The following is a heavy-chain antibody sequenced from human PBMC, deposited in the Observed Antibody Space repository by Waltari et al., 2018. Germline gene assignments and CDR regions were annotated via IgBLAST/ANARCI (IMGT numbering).Heavy chain of an antibody. Sequence: QLQLQESGPGLVKPSATLSLTCSVSGGSISSTSYYWGWIRQPPGKGLEWIGSFSYDANTYYNPSLKSRITISVDTSKNQFSLQLRSVTAADTAIYYCARPGRVGGGSLMGLDYWGQGTLVTVSS. CDR1: GGSISSTSYY. D-gene: IGHD2-15*01. CDR2: FSYDANT. V-gene: IGHV4-39*01. CDR3: ARPGRVGGGSLMGLDY. J-gene: IGHJ4*02.